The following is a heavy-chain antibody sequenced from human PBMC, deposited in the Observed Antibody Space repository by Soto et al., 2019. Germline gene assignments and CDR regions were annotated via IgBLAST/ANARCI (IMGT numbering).Heavy chain of an antibody. Sequence: SVKVSCKASGYTFTSYGIHWVRQAPGQRLEWMGWINAANGDTKYSPKFQGRVTITRDTADSTAYMELRSLRSEDTAVYYCVRRHVSATGIDWFDPWGQGTLVTVSS. D-gene: IGHD6-13*01. V-gene: IGHV1-3*01. J-gene: IGHJ5*02. CDR2: INAANGDT. CDR3: VRRHVSATGIDWFDP. CDR1: GYTFTSYG.